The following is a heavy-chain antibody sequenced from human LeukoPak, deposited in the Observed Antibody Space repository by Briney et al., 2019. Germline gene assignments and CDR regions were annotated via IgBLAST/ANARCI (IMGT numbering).Heavy chain of an antibody. Sequence: GGSLRLSCAASGFTFTSYAMNWVRQAPGKGLEWVSSISSTSSYIYYADSVKGRFTISRDNDKNSLYLQMNSLRAEDTAVYYCATGGGYKFDYWGQGTLVTVSS. CDR1: GFTFTSYA. D-gene: IGHD5-24*01. CDR3: ATGGGYKFDY. CDR2: ISSTSSYI. J-gene: IGHJ4*02. V-gene: IGHV3-21*01.